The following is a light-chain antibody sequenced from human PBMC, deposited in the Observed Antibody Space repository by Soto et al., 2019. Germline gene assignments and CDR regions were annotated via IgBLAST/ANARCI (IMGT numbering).Light chain of an antibody. Sequence: DIQMTQSPSSLSASVGDRVTITCRASQDIRSDLGWFQQKPGKVPKRLIYAASTLESGVPSRFSGSRSGTEFTLTISSLQPEDFATYYCLQHNSYPFTFGPGTKVDIK. CDR3: LQHNSYPFT. CDR1: QDIRSD. J-gene: IGKJ3*01. V-gene: IGKV1-17*01. CDR2: AAS.